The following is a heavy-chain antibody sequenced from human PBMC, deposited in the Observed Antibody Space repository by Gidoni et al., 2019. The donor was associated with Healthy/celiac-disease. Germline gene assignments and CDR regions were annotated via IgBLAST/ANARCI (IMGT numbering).Heavy chain of an antibody. CDR3: AKADDSSGYPPY. CDR1: GFTFSSYA. CDR2: ISGSGGST. Sequence: EVQLLEAGGGLVQPGGSLRLSCAASGFTFSSYAMSWVRQGPGKGLEWVSAISGSGGSTYYADSVKGRFTISRDNSKNTLYLQMNSLRAEDTAVYYCAKADDSSGYPPYWGQGTLVTVSS. V-gene: IGHV3-23*01. D-gene: IGHD3-22*01. J-gene: IGHJ4*02.